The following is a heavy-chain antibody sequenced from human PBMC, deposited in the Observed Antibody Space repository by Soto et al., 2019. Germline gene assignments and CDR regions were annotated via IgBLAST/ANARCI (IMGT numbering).Heavy chain of an antibody. V-gene: IGHV4-59*01. CDR1: GGPISSYY. D-gene: IGHD5-18*01. CDR2: IHYSGIT. CDR3: ARGPRKQLWFPFAF. Sequence: SETLSLTCTVSGGPISSYYWTWIRQPPGKGLEWIGYIHYSGITTYNPSLKSRVTISIDTSKNQFSLNLNSVTAADTAVYYCARGPRKQLWFPFAFWGQGSLVTVSS. J-gene: IGHJ4*02.